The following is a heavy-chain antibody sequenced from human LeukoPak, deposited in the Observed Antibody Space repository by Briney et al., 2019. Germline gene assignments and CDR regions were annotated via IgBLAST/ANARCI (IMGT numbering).Heavy chain of an antibody. Sequence: GGSLRLSCAASGFTFSSYWMSWVRQAPGKGLEWVANIKQDGSEKYYVDSVKGRFTISRDNAKNTLYLQMNSLRAEDTAIYYCAKNGDRGAYCTGGTCYPYFYYYMDVWGKGTTVTISS. CDR1: GFTFSSYW. V-gene: IGHV3-7*03. D-gene: IGHD2-15*01. CDR3: AKNGDRGAYCTGGTCYPYFYYYMDV. CDR2: IKQDGSEK. J-gene: IGHJ6*03.